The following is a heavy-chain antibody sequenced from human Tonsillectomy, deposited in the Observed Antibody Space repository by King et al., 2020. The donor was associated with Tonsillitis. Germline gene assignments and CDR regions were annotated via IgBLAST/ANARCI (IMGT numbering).Heavy chain of an antibody. CDR2: ISSSWTYI. CDR3: ARYRRSGSDAFDI. Sequence: QLVQSGGGLVKPGGSLRLSCAAAGFTFSSYSMNWVRQASGKGVEVVSSISSSWTYIYYKESVKGRFTISRDNAKNSLFLQMHSLIAEDTAVYYCARYRRSGSDAFDIWGQGTMVTVSS. J-gene: IGHJ3*02. V-gene: IGHV3-21*01. CDR1: GFTFSSYS. D-gene: IGHD7-27*01.